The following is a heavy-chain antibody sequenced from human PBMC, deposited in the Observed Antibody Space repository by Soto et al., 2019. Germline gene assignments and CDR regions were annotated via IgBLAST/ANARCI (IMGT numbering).Heavy chain of an antibody. CDR2: SIPIFGTA. CDR1: GGTFSSYA. CDR3: ARDRGPSSGYAAYWFDP. V-gene: IGHV1-69*12. Sequence: QVQLVQSGAEVKKPGSSVKVSCKASGGTFSSYAISWLRQAPGQVLEWMGESIPIFGTANYAQKFQGRVTITADDSTSTDYMELSSLRSEDTAVYYCARDRGPSSGYAAYWFDPWGQGTLVTVSS. J-gene: IGHJ5*02. D-gene: IGHD3-22*01.